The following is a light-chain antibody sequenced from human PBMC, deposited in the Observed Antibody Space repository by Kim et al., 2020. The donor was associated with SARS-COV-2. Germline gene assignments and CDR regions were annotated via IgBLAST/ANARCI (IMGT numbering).Light chain of an antibody. V-gene: IGKV3-11*01. Sequence: VSPGERATRSCRASQSIATYLAWYQQRPGQAPRLLIYDASNRATGTPARISGSGSGTDFTLTISSLEPEDFAVYYCQQRSNWPLTFGGGTKVDIK. CDR2: DAS. J-gene: IGKJ4*01. CDR3: QQRSNWPLT. CDR1: QSIATY.